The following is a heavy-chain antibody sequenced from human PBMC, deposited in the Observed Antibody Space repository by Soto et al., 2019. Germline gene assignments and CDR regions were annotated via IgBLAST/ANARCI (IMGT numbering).Heavy chain of an antibody. CDR3: ARVVAAGTSLGINWFDP. D-gene: IGHD6-13*01. CDR2: IYYSGST. Sequence: SETLSLTCTVSGGSISSGGYYWSWIRQHPGKGLEWIGYIYYSGSTYYNPSLKSRVTISVDTSKNQFSLKLSSVTAADTAVYYCARVVAAGTSLGINWFDPWGQGTLVTVS. V-gene: IGHV4-31*03. J-gene: IGHJ5*02. CDR1: GGSISSGGYY.